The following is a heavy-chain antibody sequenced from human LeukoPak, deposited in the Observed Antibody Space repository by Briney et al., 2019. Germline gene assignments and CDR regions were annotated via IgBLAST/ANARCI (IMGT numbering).Heavy chain of an antibody. Sequence: PGGSLRLSCVASGFTFSSYNMNWVRQAPGKGLEWVAVISYDGSNKYYADSVKGRFTISRDNSKNTLYLQMNSLRAEDTAVYYCARVMAYDFWSGYPTMGGAFDIWGQGTMVTVSS. J-gene: IGHJ3*02. V-gene: IGHV3-30-3*01. D-gene: IGHD3-3*01. CDR1: GFTFSSYN. CDR3: ARVMAYDFWSGYPTMGGAFDI. CDR2: ISYDGSNK.